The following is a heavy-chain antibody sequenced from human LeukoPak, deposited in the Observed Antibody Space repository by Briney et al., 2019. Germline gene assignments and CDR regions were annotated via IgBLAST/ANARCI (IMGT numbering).Heavy chain of an antibody. CDR2: ITGSSNYI. J-gene: IGHJ4*02. CDR3: AREELNCGGDCYSNFDY. D-gene: IGHD2-21*02. V-gene: IGHV3-21*01. Sequence: GGSLRLSCAASGFSFSSYTMNWVRQAPGQGLEWVSSITGSSNYISYADSVKGRFTISRDNAKDSLTLQMNSLRAEDTAVYYCAREELNCGGDCYSNFDYWGQGTLVTVSS. CDR1: GFSFSSYT.